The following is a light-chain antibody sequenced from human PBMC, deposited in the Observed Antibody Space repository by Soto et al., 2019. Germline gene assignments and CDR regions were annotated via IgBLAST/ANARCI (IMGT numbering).Light chain of an antibody. J-gene: IGKJ2*01. CDR1: QSVSSNN. Sequence: EIVLTQSPGTLPLSPGETATLSCRASQSVSSNNLAWYRQKPGQAPRLLMYGVSSRATGIPDRFSGSGSGTDFTLTISRLEPEDFVVYYCQQYGRSPYTFGQGTKLEIK. V-gene: IGKV3-20*01. CDR2: GVS. CDR3: QQYGRSPYT.